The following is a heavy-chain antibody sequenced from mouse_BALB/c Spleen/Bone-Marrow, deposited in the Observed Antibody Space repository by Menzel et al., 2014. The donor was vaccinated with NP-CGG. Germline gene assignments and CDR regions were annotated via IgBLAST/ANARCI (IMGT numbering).Heavy chain of an antibody. V-gene: IGHV14-3*02. Sequence: EVQLQESGAELVKPGASVKLSCTASGFNIKDTHMHWVKQGPEQGLEWIGRIDPANGNTKHDPNFQGKATITADTSSNTAYLQLSSLTSEDTAVYYCSRDYGGTAWFACWGHGTLVTVSA. CDR2: IDPANGNT. CDR1: GFNIKDTH. CDR3: SRDYGGTAWFAC. J-gene: IGHJ3*01. D-gene: IGHD1-1*01.